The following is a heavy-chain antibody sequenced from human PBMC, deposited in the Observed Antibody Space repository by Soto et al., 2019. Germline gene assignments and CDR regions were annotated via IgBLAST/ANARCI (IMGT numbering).Heavy chain of an antibody. J-gene: IGHJ3*02. CDR1: GGTLSSYA. Sequence: SVKVSCKASGGTLSSYAISWVRQAPGQGLEWMGGIIPIFGTANYAQKFPGRVTITADESTSTAYMELSSLRSEDTAVFYCARDSTVATHAFDIWGQGTMVTVSS. V-gene: IGHV1-69*13. CDR2: IIPIFGTA. CDR3: ARDSTVATHAFDI. D-gene: IGHD1-7*01.